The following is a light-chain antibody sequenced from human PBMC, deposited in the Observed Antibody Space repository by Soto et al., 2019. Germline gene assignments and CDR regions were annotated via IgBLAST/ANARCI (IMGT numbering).Light chain of an antibody. Sequence: DIQRTQYPSSLSASVADTVPITCRASQSIGKHLNWYQQKPGKAPKFLIYAASSLQSRVPSRFSGSGSGTDFTLTVNSLQPEDFATYYCQQGYSSAITFGQGTRLAIK. J-gene: IGKJ5*01. V-gene: IGKV1-39*01. CDR1: QSIGKH. CDR2: AAS. CDR3: QQGYSSAIT.